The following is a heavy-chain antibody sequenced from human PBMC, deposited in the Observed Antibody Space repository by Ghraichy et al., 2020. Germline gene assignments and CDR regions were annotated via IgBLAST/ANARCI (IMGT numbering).Heavy chain of an antibody. CDR3: AKSSSACLLLDY. CDR2: ISSAGST. V-gene: IGHV3-23*01. Sequence: GGSLRLSCAASGFTFSSYVMTWIRQAPGKGLEWVSTISSAGSTYYADSLKGRFTISRDNSKNTLYLQMNSLRAEDTAAYYCAKSSSACLLLDYWGQGTLVTVSS. J-gene: IGHJ4*02. CDR1: GFTFSSYV. D-gene: IGHD6-19*01.